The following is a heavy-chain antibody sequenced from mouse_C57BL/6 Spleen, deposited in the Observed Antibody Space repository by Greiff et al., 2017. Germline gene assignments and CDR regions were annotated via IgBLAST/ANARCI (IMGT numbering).Heavy chain of an antibody. J-gene: IGHJ2*01. CDR1: GYTFTSYG. V-gene: IGHV1-81*01. CDR3: ARTETAVVPSDY. D-gene: IGHD1-1*01. Sequence: VQLVESGAELARPGASVKLSCKASGYTFTSYGISWVKQRTGQGLEWIGEIYPSSGSTYYNEKFKGKATLTADKSSSTAYMQLRSLTSEYSAVXFCARTETAVVPSDYWGQGTTLTVSS. CDR2: IYPSSGST.